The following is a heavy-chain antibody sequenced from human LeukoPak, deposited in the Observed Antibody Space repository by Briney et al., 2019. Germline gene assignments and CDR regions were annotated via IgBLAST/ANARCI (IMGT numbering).Heavy chain of an antibody. CDR3: ARDSSDYGDYVSHDAFDI. J-gene: IGHJ3*02. CDR2: IIPLLATT. Sequence: SVKVSCKASGGTFCIDAISWVRQAPGPGLEWMGRIIPLLATTNYAQRFQGRVTITADKSTSTAYMELSGLRSDDTAMYYCARDSSDYGDYVSHDAFDIWGQGTKVTVSS. CDR1: GGTFCIDA. D-gene: IGHD4-17*01. V-gene: IGHV1-69*04.